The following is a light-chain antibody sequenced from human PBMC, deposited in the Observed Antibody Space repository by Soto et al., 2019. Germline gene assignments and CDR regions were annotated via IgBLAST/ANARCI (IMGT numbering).Light chain of an antibody. CDR1: QSVSSSY. Sequence: EIVLTQSPGTLSLSPGERATLSCRASQSVSSSYLAWYQQKPGQAPRLLIYGASSRATGIPDRSSGSGSGTDFTLTISRLEPEDFAVYYCQQYGSPWTFGQGTKVDIK. CDR3: QQYGSPWT. J-gene: IGKJ1*01. V-gene: IGKV3-20*01. CDR2: GAS.